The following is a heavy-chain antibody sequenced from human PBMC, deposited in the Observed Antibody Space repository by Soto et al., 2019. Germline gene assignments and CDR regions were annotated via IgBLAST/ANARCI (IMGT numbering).Heavy chain of an antibody. CDR2: NSGSGGST. CDR3: AKPSFIVVVPAARLSNAFDI. D-gene: IGHD2-2*01. CDR1: GFTFSSYA. V-gene: IGHV3-23*01. Sequence: SGGSLSLSCAASGFTFSSYAMSWVRQAPGKGLEWVSANSGSGGSTYYADSVKGRFTISRDNSKNTLYLQMNSLRAEDTAVYYCAKPSFIVVVPAARLSNAFDIWGQGTMVTVSS. J-gene: IGHJ3*02.